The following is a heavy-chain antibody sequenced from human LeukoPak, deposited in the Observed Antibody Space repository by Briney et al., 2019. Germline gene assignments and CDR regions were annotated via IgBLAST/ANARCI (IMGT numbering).Heavy chain of an antibody. V-gene: IGHV4-31*11. Sequence: SETLSLTCAVSGGSISSGGYYWSWIRQHPGKGLEWIGYIYYSGSTYYNPSLKSRVNISVDTSKNQFSLKLSSVTAADTAVYYCARTSITMVRGAPGYYYGMDVWGQGTTVTVSS. CDR2: IYYSGST. D-gene: IGHD3-10*01. CDR3: ARTSITMVRGAPGYYYGMDV. CDR1: GGSISSGGYY. J-gene: IGHJ6*02.